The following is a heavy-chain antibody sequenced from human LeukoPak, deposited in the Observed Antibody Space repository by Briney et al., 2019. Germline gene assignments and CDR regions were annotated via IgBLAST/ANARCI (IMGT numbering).Heavy chain of an antibody. D-gene: IGHD3-9*01. CDR1: GYTFTSYY. Sequence: ASVKVSCKASGYTFTSYYMHWVRQAPGQGLEWMGIINPSGGSTSYAQKFQGRVTMTRDTSTSTVYMELSSLRSEDTAVYYCARDGGGILTGFESRWFDPWGKGTLVIVSS. CDR3: ARDGGGILTGFESRWFDP. CDR2: INPSGGST. V-gene: IGHV1-46*01. J-gene: IGHJ5*02.